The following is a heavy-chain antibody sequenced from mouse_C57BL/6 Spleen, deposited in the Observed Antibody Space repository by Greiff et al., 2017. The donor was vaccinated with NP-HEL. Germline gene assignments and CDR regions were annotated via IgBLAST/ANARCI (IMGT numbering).Heavy chain of an antibody. CDR3: ARKRATVVAPWYFDV. D-gene: IGHD1-1*01. J-gene: IGHJ1*03. CDR2: INPNNGGT. CDR1: GYTFTDYN. Sequence: EVKLMESGPELVKPGASVKIPCKASGYTFTDYNMDWVKQSHGKSLEWIGDINPNNGGTIYNQKFKGKATLTVDKSSSTAYMELRSLTSEDTAVYYCARKRATVVAPWYFDVWGTGTTVTVSS. V-gene: IGHV1-18*01.